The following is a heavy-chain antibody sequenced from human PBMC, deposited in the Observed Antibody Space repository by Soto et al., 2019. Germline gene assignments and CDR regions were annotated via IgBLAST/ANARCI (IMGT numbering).Heavy chain of an antibody. CDR3: ARERGYSYGSDYGMDV. CDR2: INHSGST. Sequence: PSETLSLTCAVYGGSLSGYNWNWIRQPPGKGLEWIGEINHSGSTNYNPSLKSRVTISVDTSKNQFSLKLSSVTAADTAVYYCARERGYSYGSDYGMDVWGQGTTVTVSS. CDR1: GGSLSGYN. V-gene: IGHV4-34*01. J-gene: IGHJ6*02. D-gene: IGHD5-18*01.